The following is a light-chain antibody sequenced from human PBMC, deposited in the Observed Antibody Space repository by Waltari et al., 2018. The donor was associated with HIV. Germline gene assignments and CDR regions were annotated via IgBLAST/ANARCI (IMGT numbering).Light chain of an antibody. CDR2: DDG. CDR3: QVWDSSSDVV. J-gene: IGLJ2*01. Sequence: SYVLTQPPSVSVAPGQTARFTCGGNNIGSKSVHWYQQKPGQAPVLVLFDDGDRPSGIPERFSGSNSVNTATLTISRVEAGDEADYYCQVWDSSSDVVFGGGTKLTVL. CDR1: NIGSKS. V-gene: IGLV3-21*02.